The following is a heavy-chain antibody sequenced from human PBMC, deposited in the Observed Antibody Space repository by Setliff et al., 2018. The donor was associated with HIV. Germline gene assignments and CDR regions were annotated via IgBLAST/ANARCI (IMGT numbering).Heavy chain of an antibody. CDR2: VHFSGTT. J-gene: IGHJ4*02. CDR3: TIPASSLAPN. V-gene: IGHV4-39*01. CDR1: GGSMRSTTYY. Sequence: SETLSLTCTVSGGSMRSTTYYWGWVRQPPGKGLEWIGNVHFSGTTYYNPSLKSRVTISVDTSNNQISLKLTSVTAADTAVYYCTIPASSLAPNWGRGTQVTVSS.